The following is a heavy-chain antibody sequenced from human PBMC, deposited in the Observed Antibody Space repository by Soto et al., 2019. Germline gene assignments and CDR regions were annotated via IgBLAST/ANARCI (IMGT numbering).Heavy chain of an antibody. CDR2: MNPNSGNT. D-gene: IGHD2-15*01. CDR1: GYTFTSYD. Sequence: ASVKVSCKASGYTFTSYDINWVRQATGQGXEWMGWMNPNSGNTGYAQKFQGRVTMTRNTSISTAYMELSSLRSEDTAVYYCARGGPCSGGSCLYYYYYGMDVWGQGTTVTVSS. J-gene: IGHJ6*02. CDR3: ARGGPCSGGSCLYYYYYGMDV. V-gene: IGHV1-8*01.